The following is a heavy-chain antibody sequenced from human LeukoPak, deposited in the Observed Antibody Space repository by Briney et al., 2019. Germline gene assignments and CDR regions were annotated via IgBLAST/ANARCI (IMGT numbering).Heavy chain of an antibody. D-gene: IGHD3-22*01. V-gene: IGHV3-23*01. CDR3: AKDHYDSSSYAFDI. J-gene: IGHJ3*02. CDR2: ISDSGGST. Sequence: GGSLRLSCAASGFIFSSYAMSWVRQAPGKGLEWVSGISDSGGSTYYADSVKGRFTISRDSSKNTLYLQMNSLRAEDTAVYYCAKDHYDSSSYAFDIWGQGTMVTVSS. CDR1: GFIFSSYA.